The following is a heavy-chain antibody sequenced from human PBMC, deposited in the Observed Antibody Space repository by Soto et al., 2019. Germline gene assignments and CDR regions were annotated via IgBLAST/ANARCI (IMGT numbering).Heavy chain of an antibody. CDR1: NGSISSPIYY. J-gene: IGHJ5*02. Sequence: SETLSLTCTVSNGSISSPIYYWGWIRQPPGKGLEWIGSIHQTGSTYYNPSLQGRVTISVDTSKNQFSLKLSPVTAADTAMYFCAGRSSFASVQLFFREISNYNWFDPWGQGTLVTVSS. CDR2: IHQTGST. V-gene: IGHV4-39*01. D-gene: IGHD1-1*01. CDR3: AGRSSFASVQLFFREISNYNWFDP.